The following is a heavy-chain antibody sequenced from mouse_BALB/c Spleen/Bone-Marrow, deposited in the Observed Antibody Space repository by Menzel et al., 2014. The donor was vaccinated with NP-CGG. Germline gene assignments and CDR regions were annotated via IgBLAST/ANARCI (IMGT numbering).Heavy chain of an antibody. CDR3: ARYDGFAY. J-gene: IGHJ3*01. V-gene: IGHV1S130*01. CDR1: GYTFTSSW. D-gene: IGHD2-14*01. CDR2: IHPNSGNT. Sequence: VKLQESGSVLVRPGASVKLSCKASGYTFTSSWMHWAKQRPGQGLEWIGEIHPNSGNTNYNEKFKGKATLTVGTSSSTAYVDLSSLTSEDSAVYYCARYDGFAYWGQGTLVTVSA.